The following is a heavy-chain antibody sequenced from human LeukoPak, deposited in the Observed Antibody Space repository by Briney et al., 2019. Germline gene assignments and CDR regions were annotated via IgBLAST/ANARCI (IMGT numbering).Heavy chain of an antibody. CDR2: IYTSGST. V-gene: IGHV4-4*09. J-gene: IGHJ4*02. Sequence: SETLSLTCTVSSGSISSYYWSWIRQPPGKGLEWIGYIYTSGSTNYSPSLKSRVTISVDTSKNQFSLKLSSVTAADTAVYYCARLRYFDSSGYYPTRGQGTLVTVSS. CDR1: SGSISSYY. CDR3: ARLRYFDSSGYYPT. D-gene: IGHD3-22*01.